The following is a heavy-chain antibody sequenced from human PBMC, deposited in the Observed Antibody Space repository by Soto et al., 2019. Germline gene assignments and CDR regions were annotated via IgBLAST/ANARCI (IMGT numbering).Heavy chain of an antibody. CDR3: TTARHCSSDAYPAAE. CDR2: IVPDPSNT. Sequence: EVQLLESGGGLVQPGGSLRLACTTSGFACSNTVMLGLRQPPGRGLEWVSAIVPDPSNTKYTDSVKGRFTISRDNSKNTVFLQMTSLGAEDTALYYCTTARHCSSDAYPAAEWGQGTLITVSS. V-gene: IGHV3-23*03. J-gene: IGHJ4*02. D-gene: IGHD2-2*01. CDR1: GFACSNTV.